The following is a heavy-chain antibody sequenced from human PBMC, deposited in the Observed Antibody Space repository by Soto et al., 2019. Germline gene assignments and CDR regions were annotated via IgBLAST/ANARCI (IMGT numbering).Heavy chain of an antibody. J-gene: IGHJ6*02. V-gene: IGHV3-30-3*01. CDR1: GFTFSSYA. Sequence: GGSLRLSCAASGFTFSSYAMHWVRQAPGKGLERVAVISYDGSNKYYADSVKGRFTISRDNSKNTLYLQMNSLRAEDTAVYYCARVRDQLLFYYYYGMDVWGQGTTVTV. CDR2: ISYDGSNK. D-gene: IGHD2-2*01. CDR3: ARVRDQLLFYYYYGMDV.